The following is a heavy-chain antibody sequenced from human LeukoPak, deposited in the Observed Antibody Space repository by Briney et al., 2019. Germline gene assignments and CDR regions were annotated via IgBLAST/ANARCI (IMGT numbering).Heavy chain of an antibody. D-gene: IGHD3-22*01. CDR2: VDSTGVYT. CDR3: AKGSITMIVENWFDP. V-gene: IGHV3-23*01. J-gene: IGHJ5*02. Sequence: GGSLRLSCAASGLIFSNKAMSWVRQAPGKGLEWIAAVDSTGVYTWYADSVKGRFIISRDNSKNTLYLQVNSLRAEDTAVYYCAKGSITMIVENWFDPWGQGTLVTVSS. CDR1: GLIFSNKA.